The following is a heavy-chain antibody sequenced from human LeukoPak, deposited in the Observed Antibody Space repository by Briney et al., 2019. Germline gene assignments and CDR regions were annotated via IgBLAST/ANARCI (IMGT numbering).Heavy chain of an antibody. CDR1: GVPFSGYF. J-gene: IGHJ4*02. CDR3: ARRYYYNLGSFPFDF. Sequence: SETLSLTCAVSGVPFSGYFWIWIRQSSGKGLDWIGEIHNSGTTNYNPSLNSRVTISEDTSKNQFYLNLSSVTAADTAVYYCARRYYYNLGSFPFDFWGQGTLVTVSS. D-gene: IGHD3-10*01. V-gene: IGHV4-34*01. CDR2: IHNSGTT.